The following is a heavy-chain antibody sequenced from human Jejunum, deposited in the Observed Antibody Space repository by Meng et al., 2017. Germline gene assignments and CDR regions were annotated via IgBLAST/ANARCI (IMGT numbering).Heavy chain of an antibody. CDR2: VFHSGTP. Sequence: QAQAQASGPGPVTPSGALSLTGAVSGGSITSTKWWSWVRQTPGKGLEWIGEVFHSGTPNYNPSLMSRLTMSVDKSKNQFSLNLTSVTAADTAVYYCASRPVGIRTYYLDCWGQGTLVTVSS. J-gene: IGHJ4*02. CDR1: GGSITSTKW. V-gene: IGHV4-4*02. CDR3: ASRPVGIRTYYLDC. D-gene: IGHD2-21*01.